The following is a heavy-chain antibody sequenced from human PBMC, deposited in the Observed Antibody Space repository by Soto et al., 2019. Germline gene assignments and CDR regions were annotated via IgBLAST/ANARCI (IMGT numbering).Heavy chain of an antibody. V-gene: IGHV1-46*01. CDR2: INPSGGST. CDR3: AREREQWLANGYYYYGMDV. J-gene: IGHJ6*02. Sequence: ASVKVSCKASGYTFTSYYMHWVRQAPGQGLEWMGIINPSGGSTSYAQKFQGRVTMTRDTSTSTVYMELSSLRSEDTAVYYCAREREQWLANGYYYYGMDVWGQGTTVTVSS. D-gene: IGHD6-19*01. CDR1: GYTFTSYY.